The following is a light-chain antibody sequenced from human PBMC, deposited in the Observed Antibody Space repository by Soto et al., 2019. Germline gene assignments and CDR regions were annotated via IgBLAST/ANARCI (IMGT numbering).Light chain of an antibody. V-gene: IGLV2-14*03. CDR2: EVT. Sequence: QSVLTQPASVSGSPGQSITISCTGTSSDVGGYNYVSWYQQCPGKAPKLMIYEVTNRPSGVSNRFSGSKSGNTASLTISGLQPEDEDDDYGSSYISTGTGTVVVFGTGTKVTVL. CDR3: SSYISTGTGTVVV. CDR1: SSDVGGYNY. J-gene: IGLJ1*01.